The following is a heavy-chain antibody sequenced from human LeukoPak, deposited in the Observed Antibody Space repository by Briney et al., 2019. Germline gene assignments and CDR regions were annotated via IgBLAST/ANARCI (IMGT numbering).Heavy chain of an antibody. CDR1: GGSINSYY. CDR2: IHYSGST. V-gene: IGHV4-59*01. J-gene: IGHJ4*02. Sequence: SETLSLTCVVSGGSINSYYWSWIRQPPGKGLDWIGYIHYSGSTNYNPSLKSRVTISVDTSKNQFSLRLSSVTAADTAVYYCARERHGHPFDSWGQGTLVTVSS. CDR3: ARERHGHPFDS.